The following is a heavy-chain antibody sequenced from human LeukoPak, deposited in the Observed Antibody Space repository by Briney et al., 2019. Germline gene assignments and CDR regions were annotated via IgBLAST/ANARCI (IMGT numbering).Heavy chain of an antibody. CDR2: IKHDGSEK. D-gene: IGHD5-24*01. Sequence: GGSLRLSCAASGFTFRSYWMSWVRQAPGKGLEWVANIKHDGSEKYYVDSVKGRFTISRDNAKNSLYLQMNSLRAEDTAVYYCAGGRSVDVWGQGTTVTVSS. J-gene: IGHJ6*02. V-gene: IGHV3-7*01. CDR3: AGGRSVDV. CDR1: GFTFRSYW.